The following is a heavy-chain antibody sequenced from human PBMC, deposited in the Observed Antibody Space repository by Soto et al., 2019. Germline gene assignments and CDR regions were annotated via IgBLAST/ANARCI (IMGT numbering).Heavy chain of an antibody. V-gene: IGHV3-21*01. D-gene: IGHD6-13*01. CDR3: TRDASRDSSARGWFDP. J-gene: IGHJ5*02. Sequence: GGSLRLSCAASGFTFRSVTMNWVRQAPVKGLEWVSTISSNSAYIYYTDALRGRFTISRDNAKNSLHLQMNSLIAEDTAVYYCTRDASRDSSARGWFDPWGPGTLVTVSS. CDR2: ISSNSAYI. CDR1: GFTFRSVT.